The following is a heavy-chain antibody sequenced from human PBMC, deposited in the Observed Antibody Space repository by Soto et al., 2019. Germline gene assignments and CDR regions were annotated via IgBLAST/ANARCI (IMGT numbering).Heavy chain of an antibody. CDR2: ISGSGGST. CDR3: AKAGDYDFWSGYYSRGWFDP. CDR1: GFTFSNYA. Sequence: PGGSLRLSCAASGFTFSNYAMNWVRQAPGKGLEWVSTISGSGGSTFYADSVKGQFTISRDNSKNTLYLQMNSLRAEDTAVYYCAKAGDYDFWSGYYSRGWFDPWGQGTLVTVSS. V-gene: IGHV3-23*01. D-gene: IGHD3-3*01. J-gene: IGHJ5*02.